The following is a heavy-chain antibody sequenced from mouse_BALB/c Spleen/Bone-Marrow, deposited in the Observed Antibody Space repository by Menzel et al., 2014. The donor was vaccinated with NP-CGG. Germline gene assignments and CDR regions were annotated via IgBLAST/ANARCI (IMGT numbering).Heavy chain of an antibody. CDR1: GFTFTDYY. CDR2: IRNKAYGYTT. Sequence: EVHLVESGGGLVQPGGSLRLSCATSGFTFTDYYMNWVRQPPGKALEWSGFIRNKAYGYTTEYSASVKGRFTISRDNSQGILYLQMNSLRAEDSATYYCARDMGGILFDSWGQGTTLTVSS. V-gene: IGHV7-3*02. J-gene: IGHJ2*01. CDR3: ARDMGGILFDS. D-gene: IGHD4-1*01.